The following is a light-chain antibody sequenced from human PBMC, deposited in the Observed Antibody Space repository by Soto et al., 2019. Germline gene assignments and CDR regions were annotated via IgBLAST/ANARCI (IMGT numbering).Light chain of an antibody. CDR2: DAS. CDR3: QQRSNWPPA. CDR1: QSVSSY. J-gene: IGKJ5*01. V-gene: IGKV3-11*01. Sequence: EIVLTQSPATLSLSPGERATLSCRASQSVSSYLAWYQQKPGQAPRLLIYDASNRATGIPARFSGSGSGTDFNLTISGLEPEDFAVYYCQQRSNWPPAFGQGTRLEIK.